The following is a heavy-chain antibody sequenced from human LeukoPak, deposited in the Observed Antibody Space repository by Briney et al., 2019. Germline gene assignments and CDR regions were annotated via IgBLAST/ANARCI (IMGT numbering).Heavy chain of an antibody. Sequence: QTGGSLRLSCAASGFTFSSYEMNWVRQAPGKGLEWVSYISSSGSTIYYADSVKGRFTISRDNAKNTVWLQMNSLRAEDTAVYYCAKDPGGSRVDEYFQHWGQGTLVTVSS. CDR2: ISSSGSTI. CDR3: AKDPGGSRVDEYFQH. CDR1: GFTFSSYE. V-gene: IGHV3-48*03. D-gene: IGHD2-15*01. J-gene: IGHJ1*01.